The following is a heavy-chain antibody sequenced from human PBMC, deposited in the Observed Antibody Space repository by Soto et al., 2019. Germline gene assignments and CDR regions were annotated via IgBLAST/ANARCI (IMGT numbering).Heavy chain of an antibody. D-gene: IGHD6-13*01. Sequence: ASVKVSCKASGGAFGSYAISWVRQAPGQGLEWMGGIIPIFGTANYAQKFQGRVTITADESTSTAYMELSSLRSEDTAVYYCARARPPGYSSSWYEVDWFDPWGQGTLVTVSS. CDR1: GGAFGSYA. J-gene: IGHJ5*02. V-gene: IGHV1-69*13. CDR2: IIPIFGTA. CDR3: ARARPPGYSSSWYEVDWFDP.